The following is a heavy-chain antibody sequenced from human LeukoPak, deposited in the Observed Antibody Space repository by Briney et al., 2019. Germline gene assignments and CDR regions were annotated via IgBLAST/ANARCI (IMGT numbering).Heavy chain of an antibody. Sequence: ASVKVSCKASGYTFTSYGISWVRQAPGQGLEWMGWISAYNGGTKYAQKLQGRVTMTIDTSTSTVYMEVRSLRSDDTAVYYCARDSVACISNSCYLPDYWGQGTLVTVSS. CDR3: ARDSVACISNSCYLPDY. CDR2: ISAYNGGT. D-gene: IGHD2-2*01. CDR1: GYTFTSYG. J-gene: IGHJ4*02. V-gene: IGHV1-18*01.